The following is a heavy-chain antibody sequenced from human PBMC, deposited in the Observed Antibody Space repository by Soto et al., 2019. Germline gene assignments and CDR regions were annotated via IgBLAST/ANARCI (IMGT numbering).Heavy chain of an antibody. CDR1: GFTFSTYA. D-gene: IGHD2-15*01. CDR2: IGTAGDT. V-gene: IGHV3-13*04. J-gene: IGHJ4*02. Sequence: EVQLVESGGGLVQPGGSLRLSCAASGFTFSTYAMHWVRQGTGKGLEWVSAIGTAGDTYYPGSVKGRFTISRENAKNSLYLQMNSLRAGDTAVYYCARLGRDAYFDNWGQGTLVTVSS. CDR3: ARLGRDAYFDN.